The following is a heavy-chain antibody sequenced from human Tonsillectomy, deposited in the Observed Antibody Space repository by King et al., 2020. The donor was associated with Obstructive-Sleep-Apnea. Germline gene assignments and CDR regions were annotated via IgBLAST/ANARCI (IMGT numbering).Heavy chain of an antibody. D-gene: IGHD2-2*01. V-gene: IGHV3-9*01. Sequence: MHWVRQAPGKDLEWVSGISWNSGSIGYADSVKGRFTISRDNAKNSLYLQMNSLRAEDTALYYCAKGVVTAAIRGLGFDYWGLGTLVTVSP. CDR2: ISWNSGSI. CDR3: AKGVVTAAIRGLGFDY. J-gene: IGHJ4*02.